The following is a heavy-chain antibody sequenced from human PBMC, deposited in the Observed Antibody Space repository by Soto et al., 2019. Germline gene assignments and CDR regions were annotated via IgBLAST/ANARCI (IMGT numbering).Heavy chain of an antibody. CDR1: GGIFSTYA. V-gene: IGHV1-69*01. CDR2: IIPLFGTP. Sequence: QVQLVQSGAEVKKPGSSVKVSCKASGGIFSTYAISWLRQAPGQGLEWMGGIIPLFGTPNYAQRFQGRVTITADESTSTAYRELSRLRSEDTAVCYCARDRDDYGSGNYYNRIDFWGQGTLVTVSS. CDR3: ARDRDDYGSGNYYNRIDF. D-gene: IGHD3-10*01. J-gene: IGHJ4*02.